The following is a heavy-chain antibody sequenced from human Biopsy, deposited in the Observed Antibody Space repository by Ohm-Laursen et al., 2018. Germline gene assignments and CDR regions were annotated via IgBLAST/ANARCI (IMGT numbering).Heavy chain of an antibody. CDR3: ARHAPSYSGSYWRYFDL. V-gene: IGHV4-59*08. J-gene: IGHJ2*01. CDR2: IYYSGYT. Sequence: TLSLTCAVSGGSMRSYYWSWLRQPPGKGLEWIGYIYYSGYTNYNPSLKSRVTISVDKPKNQFSLRLSSMTAADTAVYYCARHAPSYSGSYWRYFDLWGRGTLVTVSS. CDR1: GGSMRSYY. D-gene: IGHD1-26*01.